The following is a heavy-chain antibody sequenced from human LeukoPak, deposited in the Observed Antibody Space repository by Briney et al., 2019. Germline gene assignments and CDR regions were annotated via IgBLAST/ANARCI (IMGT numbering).Heavy chain of an antibody. J-gene: IGHJ4*02. D-gene: IGHD6-6*01. V-gene: IGHV3-7*01. Sequence: PGGSLRLSCAASRFTFSIYWMTWVRQAPGKGLEWVANIKQDGSEKYYVDSVKGRSTISRDNAKNSLYLQMNSLTAEDTAMYYCARENGEWYSSSSGNFDYWGQGTLVTVSS. CDR3: ARENGEWYSSSSGNFDY. CDR1: RFTFSIYW. CDR2: IKQDGSEK.